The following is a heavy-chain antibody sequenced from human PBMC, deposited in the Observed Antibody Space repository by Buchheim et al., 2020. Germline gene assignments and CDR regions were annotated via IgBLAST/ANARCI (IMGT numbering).Heavy chain of an antibody. D-gene: IGHD5-18*01. J-gene: IGHJ6*02. CDR1: GYTFTGLV. V-gene: IGHV1-18*01. Sequence: QVQLVQSGAEVKKPGASVKVSCRASGYTFTGLVISWVRKAPGQGLNGMGWISTYTGNTNSAQRLQGRVTMTTDTSPSTATMELRSLTSDDTAVYYCARSVARLWLRGGYYYGMDVWGRGTT. CDR2: ISTYTGNT. CDR3: ARSVARLWLRGGYYYGMDV.